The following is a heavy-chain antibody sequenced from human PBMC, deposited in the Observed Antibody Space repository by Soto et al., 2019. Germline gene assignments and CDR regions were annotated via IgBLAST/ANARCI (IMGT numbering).Heavy chain of an antibody. J-gene: IGHJ4*02. V-gene: IGHV1-18*01. CDR2: INIYGGGT. CDR1: GYTFTSYG. D-gene: IGHD3-22*01. CDR3: ARALYYYDNSGLAF. Sequence: QVHLEQSGPEVKKPGASVKVSCKASGYTFTSYGISWVRLAPGQGLEWMGWINIYGGGTNYAQKYQNRVTMSRDTSTNTADLEMRSLTSDDTAIYYCARALYYYDNSGLAFWGQGTLVTVSS.